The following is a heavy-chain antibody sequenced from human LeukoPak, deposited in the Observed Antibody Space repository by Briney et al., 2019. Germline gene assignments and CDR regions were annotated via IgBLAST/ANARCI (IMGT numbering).Heavy chain of an antibody. CDR1: GYTFTSYY. CDR3: ARDQKDYYDSSGYSEYFDY. J-gene: IGHJ4*02. V-gene: IGHV1-46*01. D-gene: IGHD3-22*01. CDR2: INPSSGST. Sequence: GASVKVSCKASGYTFTSYYMHWVRQAPGQGLDWMGMINPSSGSTRFAQMFQDRVTMTRDTSTSTVYMELSSLKSEDTAVYYCARDQKDYYDSSGYSEYFDYWGQGTLVTVSS.